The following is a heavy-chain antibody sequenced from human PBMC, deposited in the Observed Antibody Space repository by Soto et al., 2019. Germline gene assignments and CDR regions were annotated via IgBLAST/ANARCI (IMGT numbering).Heavy chain of an antibody. D-gene: IGHD2-2*01. Sequence: SVKVSCKASGGTFSSYAISWARQAPGQGLEWMGGIIPIFGTANYAQKFQGRVTITADESTSTAYMELSSLGSEDTAVYYCASLAVPAATPYYYCGMDVWGQGTTVTGSS. CDR3: ASLAVPAATPYYYCGMDV. CDR2: IIPIFGTA. V-gene: IGHV1-69*13. CDR1: GGTFSSYA. J-gene: IGHJ6*02.